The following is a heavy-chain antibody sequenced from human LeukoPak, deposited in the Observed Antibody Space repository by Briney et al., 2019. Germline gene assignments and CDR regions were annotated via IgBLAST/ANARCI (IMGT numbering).Heavy chain of an antibody. D-gene: IGHD3-22*01. J-gene: IGHJ4*02. V-gene: IGHV1-2*02. CDR1: GYTFTGYY. CDR3: ARALDSSGYFDY. Sequence: GASVKVSRKASGYTFTGYYMHWVRQAPGQGLEWMGWINPNSGGTNYAQKFQGRVTMTGDTSISTAYMELSRLRSDDTAVYYCARALDSSGYFDYWGQGTLVTVSS. CDR2: INPNSGGT.